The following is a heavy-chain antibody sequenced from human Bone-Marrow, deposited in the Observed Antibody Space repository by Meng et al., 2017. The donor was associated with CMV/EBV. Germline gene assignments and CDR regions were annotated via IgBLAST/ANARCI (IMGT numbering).Heavy chain of an antibody. D-gene: IGHD2-21*01. CDR2: IRYDGSNE. J-gene: IGHJ4*02. V-gene: IGHV3-30*02. CDR1: GFTFSGYG. CDR3: AKDPGWVGAPVVDY. Sequence: GGSLRFSCAASGFTFSGYGMHWVRQAPGKGLEWVAFIRYDGSNEYYADSVKGRFTISRENSKNTLYLQMNSLRPEDTAVYYYAKDPGWVGAPVVDYWGQGTLVTVSS.